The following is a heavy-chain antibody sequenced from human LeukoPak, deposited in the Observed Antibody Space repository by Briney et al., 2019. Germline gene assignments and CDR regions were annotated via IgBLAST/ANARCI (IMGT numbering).Heavy chain of an antibody. CDR3: ASGASSAWYYFDY. D-gene: IGHD6-19*01. Sequence: GGSLRLSCAASGFTFSINSMNWVRQAPGKGLEWVSSISSSSSYIYYADSVKGRFTISRDNSKNTLYLQMNSLRAEDTAVYYCASGASSAWYYFDYWGQGTLVTVSS. J-gene: IGHJ4*02. V-gene: IGHV3-21*01. CDR2: ISSSSSYI. CDR1: GFTFSINS.